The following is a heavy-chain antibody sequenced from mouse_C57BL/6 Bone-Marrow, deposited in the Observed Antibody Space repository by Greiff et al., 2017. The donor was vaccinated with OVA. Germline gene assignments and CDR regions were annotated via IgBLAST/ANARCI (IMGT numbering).Heavy chain of an antibody. J-gene: IGHJ2*01. V-gene: IGHV5-4*01. CDR3: ARDLLWNY. CDR1: GFTFSSYA. D-gene: IGHD2-1*01. CDR2: ISDGGSYT. Sequence: DVQLVESGGGLVKPGGSLKLSCAASGFTFSSYAMSWVRQTPEKRLEWVATISDGGSYTYYPDNVKGRFTISRDNAKNNLYLQMSHLKSEDTAMYYCARDLLWNYWGQGTTLTVSS.